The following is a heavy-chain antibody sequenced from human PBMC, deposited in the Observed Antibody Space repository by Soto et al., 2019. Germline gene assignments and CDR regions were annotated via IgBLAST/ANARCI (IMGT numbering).Heavy chain of an antibody. CDR3: ARRYGLSAFDI. CDR1: CYSIYSSIYS. Sequence: SETLSLTFTVYCYSIYSSIYSWGWIRQPPGKGLEWIGSIYYSGSTYYNPSLKSRVTISVDTSKNQFSLKLSSVTAADTAVYFCARRYGLSAFDIWGQGTMVT. V-gene: IGHV4-39*01. D-gene: IGHD3-10*01. CDR2: IYYSGST. J-gene: IGHJ3*02.